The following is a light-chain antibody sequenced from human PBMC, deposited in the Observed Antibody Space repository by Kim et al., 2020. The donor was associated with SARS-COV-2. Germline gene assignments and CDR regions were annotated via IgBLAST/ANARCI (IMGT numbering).Light chain of an antibody. CDR1: NRDSGGYNN. Sequence: QSITTPCTRTNRDSGGYNNTSCYQPRPSKAPKHLIYDVTKRPSGVSNRFSGSKSGSTASLTISGLQAEDEADYYCSSYTSIKTWLFGGGTQLTVL. CDR3: SSYTSIKTWL. J-gene: IGLJ3*02. V-gene: IGLV2-14*03. CDR2: DVT.